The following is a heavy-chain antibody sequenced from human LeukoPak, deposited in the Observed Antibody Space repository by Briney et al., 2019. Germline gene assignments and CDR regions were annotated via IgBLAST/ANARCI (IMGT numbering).Heavy chain of an antibody. J-gene: IGHJ4*02. CDR2: FDPEDGET. CDR3: ATRSLYAQQWLNK. CDR1: EYSLTELS. D-gene: IGHD6-19*01. V-gene: IGHV1-24*01. Sequence: ASVKVSCKVSEYSLTELSMDWVRQAPGKGLEWMGGFDPEDGETIYAQKFQGRVTMTEDTSTDIAYMELSSLRSEDTAMYYCATRSLYAQQWLNKWGQGTLVTVSS.